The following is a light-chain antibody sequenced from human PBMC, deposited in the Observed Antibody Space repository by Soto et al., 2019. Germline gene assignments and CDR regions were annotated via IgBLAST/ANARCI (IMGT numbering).Light chain of an antibody. CDR1: SFNIGAGFD. CDR3: QSYDITLSGVV. CDR2: GTD. Sequence: QSVLPQPPSVSGAPGQRVTISCTGTSFNIGAGFDVHLYQHLPGKGPKLLIYGTDNRPSGVSDRFSGSKSGTSASLAITGLQAEDEGDYYCQSYDITLSGVVFGGGTKLTVL. J-gene: IGLJ2*01. V-gene: IGLV1-40*01.